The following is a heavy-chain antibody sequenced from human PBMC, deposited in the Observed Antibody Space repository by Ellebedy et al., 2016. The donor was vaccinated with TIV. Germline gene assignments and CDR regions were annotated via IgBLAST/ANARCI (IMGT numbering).Heavy chain of an antibody. Sequence: GESLKISXSASGFIFNNYAMSWVRQAPGKGLEWVSGISAGGGRTYYADSVKGRFTISRDNSKNTLFLQMSSLRAEDTAVYYCVRGLGYCTATSCYEDYWGQGTPVTVSS. CDR3: VRGLGYCTATSCYEDY. CDR2: ISAGGGRT. D-gene: IGHD2-2*01. V-gene: IGHV3-23*01. CDR1: GFIFNNYA. J-gene: IGHJ4*02.